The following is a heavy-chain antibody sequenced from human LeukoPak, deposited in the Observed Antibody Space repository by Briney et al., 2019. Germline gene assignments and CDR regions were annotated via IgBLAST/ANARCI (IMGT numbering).Heavy chain of an antibody. Sequence: KSSETLSLTCTVSGGSISDYYWSCIRQSAGKGLEWIGRIYSNGATNYNPTLKSRLTMSLDPSKNEFFLKLSSVTAAHTAVYYCARDGRPVQYSSAWTFQDDYGMDVWGQGTTVTVS. CDR3: ARDGRPVQYSSAWTFQDDYGMDV. V-gene: IGHV4-4*07. CDR2: IYSNGAT. D-gene: IGHD6-19*01. J-gene: IGHJ6*02. CDR1: GGSISDYY.